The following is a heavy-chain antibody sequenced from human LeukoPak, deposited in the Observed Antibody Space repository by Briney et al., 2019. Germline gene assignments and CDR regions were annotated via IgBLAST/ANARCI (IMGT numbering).Heavy chain of an antibody. Sequence: GASVKVSCKASGGTFSSYAISWVRQAPGQGLEWTGGIIPIFGTANYAQKFQGRVTITTDESTSTAYMELSSLRSEDTAVYYCARVDTVTKGLAFDYWGQGTLVTVSS. CDR2: IIPIFGTA. J-gene: IGHJ4*02. CDR1: GGTFSSYA. V-gene: IGHV1-69*05. D-gene: IGHD4-17*01. CDR3: ARVDTVTKGLAFDY.